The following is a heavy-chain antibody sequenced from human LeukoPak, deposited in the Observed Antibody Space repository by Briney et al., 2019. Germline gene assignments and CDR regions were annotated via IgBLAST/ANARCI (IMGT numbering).Heavy chain of an antibody. D-gene: IGHD4-17*01. J-gene: IGHJ4*02. V-gene: IGHV1-69*13. CDR2: IIPIFGTA. CDR1: GGTFSSYA. Sequence: SVKVSCKASGGTFSSYATSWVRQAPGQGLEWMGGIIPIFGTANYAQKFQGRVTITADESTSTAYMELSSLRSEDTAVYYCARVSPNTVTTLQYFDYWGQGTLVTVSS. CDR3: ARVSPNTVTTLQYFDY.